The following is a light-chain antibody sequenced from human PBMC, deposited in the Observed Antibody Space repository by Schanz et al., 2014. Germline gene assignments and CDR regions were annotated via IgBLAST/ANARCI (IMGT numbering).Light chain of an antibody. V-gene: IGLV1-47*02. J-gene: IGLJ2*01. CDR3: AAWDGTLRGHVV. CDR1: SSNIGSNY. CDR2: SNN. Sequence: QSVLTQPPSASGTPGQRVTISCSGSSSNIGSNYVYWYQQLPGTAPKLLIHSNNQRPSGVPDRFSGSKSGTSASLAISGLRSDDEADYYCAAWDGTLRGHVVFGGGTQLTVL.